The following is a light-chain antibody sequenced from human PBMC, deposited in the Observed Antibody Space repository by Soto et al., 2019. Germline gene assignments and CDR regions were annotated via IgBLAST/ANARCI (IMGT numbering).Light chain of an antibody. V-gene: IGLV2-14*01. CDR1: SSEVGGYSY. CDR3: ASYTTSSTYA. CDR2: DVS. J-gene: IGLJ1*01. Sequence: QSVLTQPASVSGSPGQSIAISCTGTSSEVGGYSYVSWYQQQPGKAPKLVISDVSNRPSGVSDRFSGSKSGNTASLTISGLQTEDEADYYCASYTTSSTYAFGTGTKVTVL.